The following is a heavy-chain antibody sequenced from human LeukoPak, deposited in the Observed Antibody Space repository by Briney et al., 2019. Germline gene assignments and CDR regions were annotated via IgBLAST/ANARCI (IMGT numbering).Heavy chain of an antibody. CDR1: GGSISSYY. CDR2: IYTSGST. D-gene: IGHD3-16*02. CDR3: ARARYRVAPGVWFDP. J-gene: IGHJ5*02. V-gene: IGHV4-4*07. Sequence: SETLSLTCTVSGGSISSYYWSWIRQPAGKGLEWIGRIYTSGSTNYNPSLKSRVTMSVDTSKNQFSLKLSSVTAADTAVYYCARARYRVAPGVWFDPWGQGTLVTVSS.